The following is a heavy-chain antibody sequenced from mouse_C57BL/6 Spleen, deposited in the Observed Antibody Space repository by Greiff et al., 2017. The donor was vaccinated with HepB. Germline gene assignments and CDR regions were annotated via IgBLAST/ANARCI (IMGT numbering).Heavy chain of an antibody. V-gene: IGHV5-17*01. CDR2: ISSGSSTI. CDR1: GFTFSDYG. J-gene: IGHJ3*01. CDR3: AREIDYYGSSPFAY. Sequence: EVQVVESGGGLVKPGGSLKLSCAASGFTFSDYGMHWVRQAPEKGLEWVAYISSGSSTIYYADTVKGRFTISRDNAKNTLFLQMTSLRSEDTAMYYCAREIDYYGSSPFAYWGQGTLVTVSA. D-gene: IGHD1-1*01.